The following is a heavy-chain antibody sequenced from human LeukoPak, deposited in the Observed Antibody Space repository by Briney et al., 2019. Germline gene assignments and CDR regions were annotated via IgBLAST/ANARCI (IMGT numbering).Heavy chain of an antibody. V-gene: IGHV1-3*01. J-gene: IGHJ4*02. CDR1: GYTFTSYA. CDR2: INAGNGNT. D-gene: IGHD6-13*01. CDR3: ARAPLTAAGTDFDY. Sequence: ASVKVSCKASGYTFTSYAMHWVRQAPGQRLEWMGWINAGNGNTKYSQKFQGRVTITRDTSASTAYMELSSLRSEDTAVYYCARAPLTAAGTDFDYWGQGTLVTVSS.